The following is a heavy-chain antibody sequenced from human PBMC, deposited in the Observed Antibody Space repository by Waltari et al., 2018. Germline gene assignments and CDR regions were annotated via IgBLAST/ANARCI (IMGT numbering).Heavy chain of an antibody. D-gene: IGHD3-10*01. CDR2: INHRGST. J-gene: IGHJ5*02. CDR3: VRGAFEFYSSSFGKGGWFDP. CDR1: GGPLSSHF. V-gene: IGHV4-34*01. Sequence: QVQLQQWGAGLLKPSETLSLSCAVYGGPLSSHFWSWIRQSPRKGLEWIGEINHRGSTNYNPSLRGRVTISVDTSKNQFSLKLSSVTAADTAVYYCVRGAFEFYSSSFGKGGWFDPWGQGTPVTVSS.